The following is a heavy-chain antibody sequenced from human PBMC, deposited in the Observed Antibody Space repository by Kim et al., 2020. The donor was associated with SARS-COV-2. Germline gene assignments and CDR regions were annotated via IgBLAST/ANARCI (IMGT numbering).Heavy chain of an antibody. D-gene: IGHD2-2*01. J-gene: IGHJ4*02. CDR1: GFTFSSYG. CDR3: AKSGSVVVPALDY. CDR2: ISYDGSNK. Sequence: GGSLRLSCAASGFTFSSYGMHWVRQAPGKGLEWVAVISYDGSNKYYADSVKGRFTISRDNSKNTLYLQMNSLRAEDTAVYYCAKSGSVVVPALDYWGQGTLVTVSS. V-gene: IGHV3-30*18.